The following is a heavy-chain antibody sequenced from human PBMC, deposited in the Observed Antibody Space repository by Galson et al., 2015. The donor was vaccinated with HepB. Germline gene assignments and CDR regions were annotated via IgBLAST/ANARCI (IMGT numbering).Heavy chain of an antibody. CDR2: INPSGGGT. V-gene: IGHV1-46*01. Sequence: SVKVSCKAPGYTFTSYYLHWVRQAPGQGLEWVGIINPSGGGTTYAQKFQGRVTMTRDTSTSTIYVELRSLRSEDTAMYYCARGGGAKYGSGSYFNGLGDYFFDYWGQGTPVTVSS. CDR3: ARGGGAKYGSGSYFNGLGDYFFDY. J-gene: IGHJ4*02. D-gene: IGHD3-10*01. CDR1: GYTFTSYY.